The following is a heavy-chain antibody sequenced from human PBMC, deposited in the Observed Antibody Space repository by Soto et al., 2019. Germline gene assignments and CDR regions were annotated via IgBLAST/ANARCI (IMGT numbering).Heavy chain of an antibody. CDR1: GGSFSGYY. CDR2: INHSGST. J-gene: IGHJ6*03. D-gene: IGHD6-6*01. CDR3: ARGPYSSSPYNYYYMDV. Sequence: SETLSLTCAVYGGSFSGYYWSWIRQPPGKGLEWIGEINHSGSTNYNPSLKSRVTISVDTSKNQFSLKLSSVTAADTAVYYCARGPYSSSPYNYYYMDVWGKGTTVT. V-gene: IGHV4-34*01.